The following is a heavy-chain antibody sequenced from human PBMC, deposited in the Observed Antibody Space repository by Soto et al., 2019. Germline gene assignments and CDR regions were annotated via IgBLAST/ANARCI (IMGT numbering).Heavy chain of an antibody. J-gene: IGHJ6*02. Sequence: GGSLRLSCAASGFTFSSCAMGWVRQAPGKGLEWVSDIIGSGGSTYYADSVKGRFTISRDNSKSTLYLQMNSLRAEDTALYYCAKGRSYYYYYGVDVWGQGTTVTVSS. V-gene: IGHV3-23*01. CDR3: AKGRSYYYYYGVDV. CDR2: IIGSGGST. CDR1: GFTFSSCA.